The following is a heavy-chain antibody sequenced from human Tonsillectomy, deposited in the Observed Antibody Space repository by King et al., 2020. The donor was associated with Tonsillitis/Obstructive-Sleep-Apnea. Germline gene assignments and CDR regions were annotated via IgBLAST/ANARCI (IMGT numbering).Heavy chain of an antibody. J-gene: IGHJ4*02. V-gene: IGHV4-39*01. CDR2: IYYSGGT. CDR3: ARQDVSGDYPYFDY. CDR1: CGSLSRSSYY. D-gene: IGHD4-17*01. Sequence: LQLQESGPGLVKPSGTLSLTCTVSCGSLSRSSYYLGLIRQPPGKGLEWIGGIYYSGGTYYNPSLKSRGTLSVDTSKNQFSLKLSSVTAADTAVYYCARQDVSGDYPYFDYWGQGTLVTVSS.